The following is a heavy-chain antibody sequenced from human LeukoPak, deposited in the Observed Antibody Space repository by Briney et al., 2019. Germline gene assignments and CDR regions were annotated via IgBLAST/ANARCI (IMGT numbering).Heavy chain of an antibody. V-gene: IGHV3-74*03. J-gene: IGHJ4*02. Sequence: GGSLRLSCAASGFSFSSNWMHWVRHAPGKGLVWVSRINSDGSNTEYADSVKGRFTISRDNAKNTLYLQMNSLRAEDTAVYYCARDQSAVGGRLDCFDYWGQGTLVTVSS. CDR1: GFSFSSNW. D-gene: IGHD6-19*01. CDR3: ARDQSAVGGRLDCFDY. CDR2: INSDGSNT.